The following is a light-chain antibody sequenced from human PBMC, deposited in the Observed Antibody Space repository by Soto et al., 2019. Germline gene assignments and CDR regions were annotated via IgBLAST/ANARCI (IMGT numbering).Light chain of an antibody. CDR3: QTWYTGIWV. V-gene: IGLV4-69*01. J-gene: IGLJ3*02. Sequence: QPVLTQSPSASASLGASVKLTCTLSSGHSTYAIAWYQQQPEKGPRFLMKLNSDGSHRKGDGIPDRFSGSSSGAEHYLTISSLQSEDEADYSCQTWYTGIWVFGGGTKLTVL. CDR2: LNSDGSH. CDR1: SGHSTYA.